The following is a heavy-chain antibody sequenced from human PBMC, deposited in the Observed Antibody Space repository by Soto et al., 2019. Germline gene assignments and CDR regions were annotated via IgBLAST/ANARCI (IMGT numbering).Heavy chain of an antibody. CDR2: ISTNGGGT. Sequence: GSLRLSCAASGFTFSTYAMHWVRQAPGKGLQYVAAISTNGGGTYYADSVRGRFTISRDNSKNTLYLQMGSLRGEDMAVYYCARYGSGSSYDYWGQGTLVTVSS. CDR3: ARYGSGSSYDY. CDR1: GFTFSTYA. V-gene: IGHV3-64*02. D-gene: IGHD3-10*01. J-gene: IGHJ4*02.